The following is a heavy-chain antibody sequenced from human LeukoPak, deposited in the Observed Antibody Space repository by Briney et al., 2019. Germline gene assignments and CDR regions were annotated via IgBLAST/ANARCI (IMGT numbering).Heavy chain of an antibody. CDR1: GFTFSSYA. V-gene: IGHV3-23*01. J-gene: IGHJ4*02. D-gene: IGHD6-19*01. CDR2: ITGGGST. CDR3: AKRVGSGWYYFDY. Sequence: GGSLRLSCAASGFTFSSYAMSWVRQAPGKGLEWVSAITGGGSTFYADSVRGRFTISRDNSKNTLYLQMNSLRAEDTAVYYCAKRVGSGWYYFDYWGQGTLVTVPS.